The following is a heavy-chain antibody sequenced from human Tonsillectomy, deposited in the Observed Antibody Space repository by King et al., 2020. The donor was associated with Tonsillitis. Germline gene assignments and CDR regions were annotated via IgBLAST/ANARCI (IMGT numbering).Heavy chain of an antibody. J-gene: IGHJ4*02. D-gene: IGHD4-17*01. Sequence: QLVQSGAEVKKPGASVKVSCKASGYTFTRYGINWVRQAPGQGLEWMGWISAYNGNTNYAQKLQGRVTMTTDTSTSTAYMERRSLRSDDTAVYYCARGGYGDYVEFRGGQQGWIDYWGQGTLVTVSS. CDR2: ISAYNGNT. CDR3: ARGGYGDYVEFRGGQQGWIDY. V-gene: IGHV1-18*01. CDR1: GYTFTRYG.